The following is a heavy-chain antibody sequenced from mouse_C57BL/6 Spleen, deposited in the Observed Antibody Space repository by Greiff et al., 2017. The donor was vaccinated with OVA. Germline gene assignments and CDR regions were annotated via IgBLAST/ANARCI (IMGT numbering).Heavy chain of an antibody. CDR1: GYSFTGYY. CDR3: ERQTVEFAY. V-gene: IGHV1-42*01. Sequence: EVQLQQPGPELVKPGASVKISCKASGYSFTGYYMNWVKQSPEQSLEWIGEINPSTGGTTYNQKFKAKATLTVDKSSSTAYMQLKSLTSVESAVYYCERQTVEFAYWGQGTLVTVSA. CDR2: INPSTGGT. J-gene: IGHJ3*01. D-gene: IGHD1-1*01.